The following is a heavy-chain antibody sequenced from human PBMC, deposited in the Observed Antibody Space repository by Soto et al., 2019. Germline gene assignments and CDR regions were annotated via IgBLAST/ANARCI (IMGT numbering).Heavy chain of an antibody. J-gene: IGHJ4*02. V-gene: IGHV4-4*02. D-gene: IGHD3-10*01. CDR1: GGSISSSNW. CDR3: ARVGEGGPLDY. CDR2: IYHSGST. Sequence: QVQLQESGPGLVKPSGTLSLTCAVSGGSISSSNWWSWVRQPPGKGLEWIGEIYHSGSTNYNPSLKSXXTXSXAKSKNQFSLKLSSVTAADTAVYYCARVGEGGPLDYWGQGTLVTVSS.